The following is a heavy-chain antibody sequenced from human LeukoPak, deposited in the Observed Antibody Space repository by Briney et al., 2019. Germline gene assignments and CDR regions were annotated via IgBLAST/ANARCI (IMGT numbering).Heavy chain of an antibody. J-gene: IGHJ4*02. CDR2: FDPEDGDT. V-gene: IGHV1-24*01. Sequence: ASVKVSCKVSGYTLTELSMHWVRQAPGKGLEWMGGFDPEDGDTIYAQKFQGRVTMTEDTSTDTAYMELSSLRSEDTAVYYCATASSYGAHYFDYWGQGTLVTVSS. CDR1: GYTLTELS. D-gene: IGHD4/OR15-4a*01. CDR3: ATASSYGAHYFDY.